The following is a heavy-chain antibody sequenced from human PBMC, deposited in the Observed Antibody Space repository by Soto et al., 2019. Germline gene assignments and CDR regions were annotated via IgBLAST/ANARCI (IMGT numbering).Heavy chain of an antibody. V-gene: IGHV1-18*01. J-gene: IGHJ4*02. CDR1: GYTFTSSA. Sequence: GASVKVSCKASGYTFTSSAISWVRQAPGQGLEWMGWISTHNGNTHYAQKFQGRVTMTTDTSSSTAYMDLRSLRSDDTAVYFCARAVGDEFGVLSTLHIDQWGQGTLVTVSS. D-gene: IGHD2-8*01. CDR3: ARAVGDEFGVLSTLHIDQ. CDR2: ISTHNGNT.